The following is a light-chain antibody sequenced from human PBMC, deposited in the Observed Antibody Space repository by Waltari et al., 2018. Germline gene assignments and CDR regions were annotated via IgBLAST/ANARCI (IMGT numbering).Light chain of an antibody. CDR2: AAS. CDR3: QQSLTTPYS. J-gene: IGKJ2*03. V-gene: IGKV1-39*01. CDR1: QSINTY. Sequence: DIQMTQSPSSLSASIGDRVTITCRASQSINTYLNWYQQKPGQAPNLLIYAASSLRSGVQSRFRGSGSGTEFTVTITSLQPEDIATYYCQQSLTTPYSFGQGTKLDI.